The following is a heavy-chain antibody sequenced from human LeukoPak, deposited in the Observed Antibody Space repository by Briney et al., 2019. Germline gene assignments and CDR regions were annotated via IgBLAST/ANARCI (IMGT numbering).Heavy chain of an antibody. CDR3: ARHGRRLNYYYYMDV. Sequence: SETLSLTCTVSGGSISSYYWSWIRQPPGKGLEWIGYIYYSGSTNYNPSLKSRVTISVDTSKNQFSLKLSSVTAADTAVYYCARHGRRLNYYYYMDVWGKGTTVTISS. V-gene: IGHV4-59*08. J-gene: IGHJ6*03. D-gene: IGHD3-16*01. CDR1: GGSISSYY. CDR2: IYYSGST.